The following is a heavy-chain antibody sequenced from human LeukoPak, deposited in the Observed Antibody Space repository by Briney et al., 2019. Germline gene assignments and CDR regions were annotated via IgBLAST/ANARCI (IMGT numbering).Heavy chain of an antibody. J-gene: IGHJ5*02. CDR3: ARDSSNGFDP. CDR2: IKQDGSET. V-gene: IGHV3-7*01. Sequence: PGGSLRLSCAASGFTFSSDAMSWVRQAPGKGLEWVANIKQDGSETYYVDPVKGRFTISKDNAKNSVYLQMNSLRAEDTAVYYCARDSSNGFDPWGQGTLVTVSS. D-gene: IGHD4-11*01. CDR1: GFTFSSDA.